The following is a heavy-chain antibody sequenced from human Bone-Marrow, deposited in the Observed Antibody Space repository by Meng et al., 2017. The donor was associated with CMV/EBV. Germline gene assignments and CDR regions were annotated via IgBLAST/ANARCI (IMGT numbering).Heavy chain of an antibody. CDR1: GCSISSGSYY. V-gene: IGHV4-61*02. Sequence: GTGPXRQKQIVSLXCPVSGCSISSGSYYWHWVRQPAGKGLEWIGRTNPSRNTNYNPDLKSRGIITINTSKNQLSLKVTSVTTADTAVYYCARGDRVELEPFDYWGRGILVTVSS. CDR3: ARGDRVELEPFDY. J-gene: IGHJ4*02. D-gene: IGHD1-1*01. CDR2: TNPSRNT.